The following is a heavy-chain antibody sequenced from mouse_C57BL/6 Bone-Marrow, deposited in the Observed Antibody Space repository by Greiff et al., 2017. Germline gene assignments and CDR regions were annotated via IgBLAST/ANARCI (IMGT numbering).Heavy chain of an antibody. CDR3: ASRGDYDFDY. V-gene: IGHV1-42*01. J-gene: IGHJ2*01. Sequence: VQLQQSGPELVKPGASVKISCKASGYSFTGYYMNWVKQSPEKSLEWIGEINPSTGGTTYNQKFKAKATLTVDKSSSTAYMQLKSLTSEDSAVXYCASRGDYDFDYWGQGTTRTVSS. D-gene: IGHD2-4*01. CDR1: GYSFTGYY. CDR2: INPSTGGT.